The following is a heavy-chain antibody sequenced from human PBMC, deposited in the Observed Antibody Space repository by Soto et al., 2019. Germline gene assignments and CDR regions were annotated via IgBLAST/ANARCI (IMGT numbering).Heavy chain of an antibody. CDR2: IDWDDDK. D-gene: IGHD6-13*01. Sequence: VSGPTLVNPTQTLTLTCTFSGFSLSTSGMCVSWIRQPPGKALEWLARIDWDDDKYYSTSLKTRLTISKDTSKNQVVLTMTNMDPVDTATYYCAHSLIAAADIDDAFDIWGQGTMVPVSS. CDR1: GFSLSTSGMC. J-gene: IGHJ3*02. V-gene: IGHV2-70*12. CDR3: AHSLIAAADIDDAFDI.